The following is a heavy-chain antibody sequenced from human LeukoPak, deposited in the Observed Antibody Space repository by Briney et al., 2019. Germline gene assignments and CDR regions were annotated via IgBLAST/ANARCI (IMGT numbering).Heavy chain of an antibody. CDR1: GFTFSSYA. CDR2: ISGGNT. Sequence: GASLRLSCAASGFTFSSYAMSWVRQAPGRGLEWVSAISGGNTYYAGSVKGRFTISRDNSKNTLYLQMNSLRAEDTAVYYCAKAAPGSGYYLFDYWGQGTLVTVSS. CDR3: AKAAPGSGYYLFDY. J-gene: IGHJ4*02. V-gene: IGHV3-23*01. D-gene: IGHD3-22*01.